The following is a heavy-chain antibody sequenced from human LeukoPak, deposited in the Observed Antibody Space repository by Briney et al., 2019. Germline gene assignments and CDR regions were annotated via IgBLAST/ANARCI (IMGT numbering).Heavy chain of an antibody. CDR2: MNPNSSNT. CDR1: GYTFTSCD. V-gene: IGHV1-8*01. Sequence: ASVKVSCRASGYTFTSCDINWVRQATGQGLEWTGWMNPNSSNTGYGQSFQGRITMTRDISIGTAYMELSNLTSEDTAIYYCTRGSSGRRDNWGQGTLVTVSA. CDR3: TRGSSGRRDN. J-gene: IGHJ4*02. D-gene: IGHD6-19*01.